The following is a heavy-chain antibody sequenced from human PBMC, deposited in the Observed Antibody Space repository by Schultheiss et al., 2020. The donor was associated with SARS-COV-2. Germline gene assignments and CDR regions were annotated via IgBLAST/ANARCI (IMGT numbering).Heavy chain of an antibody. CDR2: ISSSSSTI. J-gene: IGHJ5*02. D-gene: IGHD5-18*01. Sequence: GESLKISCAASGFTFSSYSMNWVRQAPGKGLEWVSYISSSSSTIYYADSVKGRFTISRDNAKNSLYLQMNSLRAEDTAVYYCARDRTAMAQRGGWFDPWGQGTLVTVSS. CDR1: GFTFSSYS. CDR3: ARDRTAMAQRGGWFDP. V-gene: IGHV3-48*01.